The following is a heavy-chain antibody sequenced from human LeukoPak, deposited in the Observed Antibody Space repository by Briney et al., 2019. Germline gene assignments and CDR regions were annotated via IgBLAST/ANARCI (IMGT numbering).Heavy chain of an antibody. CDR2: ISSSTSYI. CDR3: ARGGGYSYGKDYFDY. CDR1: GFTFSSYS. V-gene: IGHV3-21*01. J-gene: IGHJ4*02. D-gene: IGHD5-18*01. Sequence: GGSLRLSCAASGFTFSSYSMNWIRQAPGKGLEWVSSISSSTSYIYYADSVKGRFTISRDNSKNTLYLQMNSLRAEDTAVYYCARGGGYSYGKDYFDYWGQGTLVTVSS.